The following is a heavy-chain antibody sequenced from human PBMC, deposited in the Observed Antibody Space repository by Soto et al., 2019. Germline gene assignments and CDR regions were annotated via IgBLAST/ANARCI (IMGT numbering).Heavy chain of an antibody. J-gene: IGHJ4*02. V-gene: IGHV2-5*02. D-gene: IGHD2-15*01. CDR2: IFLDDTE. CDR3: ADALRASTCSGARCYYFDY. Sequence: QITLKESGPTLVKPTQTLTLTCTSSGFSLSTNGVGVGWIRQPPGKALEWLALIFLDDTESDRPSLQSRLTINRHTSNDQLVLSMTNIDPADTATYFCADALRASTCSGARCYYFDYWGQGTLVTVAS. CDR1: GFSLSTNGVG.